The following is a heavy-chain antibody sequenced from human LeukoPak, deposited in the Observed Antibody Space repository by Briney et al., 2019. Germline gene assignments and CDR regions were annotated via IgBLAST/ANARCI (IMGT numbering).Heavy chain of an antibody. V-gene: IGHV1-2*02. CDR2: INPNSGGT. J-gene: IGHJ4*02. D-gene: IGHD3-22*01. CDR3: AREYYDSSGRRIDY. Sequence: ASVTVSCKASGYTFTGYYMHWVRQAPGKGLEWMGWINPNSGGTNYAQKFQVRVTMTRDTSISTAYMELSRQRSDDTAVYYCAREYYDSSGRRIDYWGQGTLVTVSS. CDR1: GYTFTGYY.